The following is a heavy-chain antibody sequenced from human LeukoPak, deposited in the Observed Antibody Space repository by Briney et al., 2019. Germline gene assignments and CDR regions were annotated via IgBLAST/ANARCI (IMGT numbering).Heavy chain of an antibody. Sequence: SGGSLRLSCAASGFTFSSCWLHWVRQAPGQGLVWVSRINSDGSSTTYADSVKGRFTISRDNAKNTLYLQMNSLRAEDTAVYYCARGVGYCSSTSCYWWFDPWGQGTLVTVSS. V-gene: IGHV3-74*01. CDR3: ARGVGYCSSTSCYWWFDP. CDR1: GFTFSSCW. D-gene: IGHD2-2*01. CDR2: INSDGSST. J-gene: IGHJ5*02.